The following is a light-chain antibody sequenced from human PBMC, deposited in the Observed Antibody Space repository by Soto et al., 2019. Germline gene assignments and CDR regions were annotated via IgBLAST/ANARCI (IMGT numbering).Light chain of an antibody. J-gene: IGLJ1*01. CDR2: DVS. V-gene: IGLV2-18*02. CDR3: TSYASGSAYV. Sequence: QSALTQPPSVSGSPGQSVAISCTGTSSDVGGYNRVSWYQQAPGKAPTLPIYDVSNRPSGGSTRFSGSKSGNTASLTISGLQAEDEADYYCTSYASGSAYVFGPGTKVTVL. CDR1: SSDVGGYNR.